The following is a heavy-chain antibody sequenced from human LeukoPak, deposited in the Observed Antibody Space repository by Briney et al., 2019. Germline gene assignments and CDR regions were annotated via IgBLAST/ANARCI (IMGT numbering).Heavy chain of an antibody. J-gene: IGHJ4*02. CDR3: ARDIDESKWIQLWSYNFDY. D-gene: IGHD5-18*01. V-gene: IGHV1-18*01. CDR2: ISAYNGNT. Sequence: ASVKVSCKASGYTFTSYGISWVRQAPGQGLEWMGWISAYNGNTNYAQKLQGRVTMTTDTSTSTAYMELRSLRSDDTAVYSCARDIDESKWIQLWSYNFDYWGQGTLVTVSS. CDR1: GYTFTSYG.